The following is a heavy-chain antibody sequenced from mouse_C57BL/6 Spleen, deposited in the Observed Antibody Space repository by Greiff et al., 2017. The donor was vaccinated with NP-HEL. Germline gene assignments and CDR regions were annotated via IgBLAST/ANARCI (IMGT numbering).Heavy chain of an antibody. D-gene: IGHD1-1*01. J-gene: IGHJ2*01. V-gene: IGHV1-19*01. Sequence: VQLQQSGPVLVKPGASVKMSCKASGYTFTDYYMNWVKQSHGKSLEWIGVINPYNGGTSYNQKFKGKATLTVDKSSSTAYMELNSLTSEDSAVYYCARRGYYYGSSYVVYYFDYWGQGTTLTVSS. CDR1: GYTFTDYY. CDR3: ARRGYYYGSSYVVYYFDY. CDR2: INPYNGGT.